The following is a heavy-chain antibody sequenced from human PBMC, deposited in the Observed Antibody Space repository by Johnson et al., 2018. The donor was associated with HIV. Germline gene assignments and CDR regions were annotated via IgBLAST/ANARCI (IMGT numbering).Heavy chain of an antibody. CDR2: INWNGGST. D-gene: IGHD6-13*01. J-gene: IGHJ3*02. Sequence: VQLVESGGGVIRPGGSLRLACEASGFTFDDYGMSWVRQAPGKGLEWVSGINWNGGSTGYADSVKGLFPISRDNAKNSLYLQMNSLRAEDTALYYCARGRGARAAAGNDAFDIWGQGTMVTVSS. V-gene: IGHV3-20*04. CDR1: GFTFDDYG. CDR3: ARGRGARAAAGNDAFDI.